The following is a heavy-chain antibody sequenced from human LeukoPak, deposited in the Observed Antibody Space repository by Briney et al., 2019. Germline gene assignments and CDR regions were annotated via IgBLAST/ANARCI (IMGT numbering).Heavy chain of an antibody. J-gene: IGHJ5*02. Sequence: SQTLSLTCTVSGGSISSGDYYWSWIRQPPGKGLEWIGYIYYSGSTYYNPSLKSRVTISVDTSKNQFSLKLSPVTAADTAVYYCARVRGSSWYFAFDPWGQGTLVTVSS. CDR1: GGSISSGDYY. D-gene: IGHD6-13*01. CDR2: IYYSGST. V-gene: IGHV4-30-4*08. CDR3: ARVRGSSWYFAFDP.